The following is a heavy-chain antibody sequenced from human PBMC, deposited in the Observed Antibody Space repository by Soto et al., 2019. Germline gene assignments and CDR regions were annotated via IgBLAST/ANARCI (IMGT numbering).Heavy chain of an antibody. Sequence: PGGSLRLSCAASGFTFSSYAMHWVRQAPGKGLEWVAVISYDGSNKYYADSVKGRFTISRDNSKNTLYLQMNSLRAEDTAVYYCAKADQTDTRILMGDCSYDYWGQGTLVTVSS. CDR3: AKADQTDTRILMGDCSYDY. CDR1: GFTFSSYA. D-gene: IGHD2-21*02. J-gene: IGHJ4*02. CDR2: ISYDGSNK. V-gene: IGHV3-30-3*01.